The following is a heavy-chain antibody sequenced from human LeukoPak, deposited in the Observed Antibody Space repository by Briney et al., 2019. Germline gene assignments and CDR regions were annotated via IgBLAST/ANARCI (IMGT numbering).Heavy chain of an antibody. CDR1: GFTFRSYN. V-gene: IGHV3-21*04. J-gene: IGHJ4*02. CDR3: ARSASRADY. Sequence: TGGSLRLSCAASGFTFRSYNMNWVRQAPGKRPEWVSSISSSSSYISYADSVKGRFTISRDNAKNSLYLQMNSLRAEDTALYYCARSASRADYWGQGTLVTVSS. CDR2: ISSSSSYI.